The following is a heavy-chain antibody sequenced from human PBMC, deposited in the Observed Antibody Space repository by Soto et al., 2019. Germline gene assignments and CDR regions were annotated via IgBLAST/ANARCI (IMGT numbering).Heavy chain of an antibody. V-gene: IGHV3-23*01. CDR2: INTDGST. CDR1: GFTFSSYA. CDR3: AKNYYFDS. Sequence: EVQLLESGGGLIQPGGSLRLSCATSGFTFSSYAMSWARQAPGTGLEWVSSINTDGSTYYTDSVKCRFTISRDNSRNTLYLQMNNLRAEDTAIYYCAKNYYFDSWGQGTLVTVSS. J-gene: IGHJ4*02.